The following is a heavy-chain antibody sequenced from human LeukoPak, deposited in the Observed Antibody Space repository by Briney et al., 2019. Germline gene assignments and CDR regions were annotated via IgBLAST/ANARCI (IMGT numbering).Heavy chain of an antibody. J-gene: IGHJ5*02. CDR1: SGSISSYY. CDR3: ARHLNGGNVNCFDP. D-gene: IGHD4-23*01. Sequence: SETLSLTCTVSSGSISSYYWSWIRQPPGKGLEWIGYISYSGSTNYNSSLKSRVTISVDTSKNQFSLKLSSVTAADTAVYYCARHLNGGNVNCFDPWGQGTLVTVSS. CDR2: ISYSGST. V-gene: IGHV4-59*08.